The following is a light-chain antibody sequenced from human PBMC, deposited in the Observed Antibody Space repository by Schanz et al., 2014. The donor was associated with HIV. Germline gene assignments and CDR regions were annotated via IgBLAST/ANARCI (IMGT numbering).Light chain of an antibody. CDR1: SSDIGGYKS. V-gene: IGLV2-14*03. J-gene: IGLJ1*01. CDR3: SSYTSSNTYV. Sequence: QSALTQPSSVSGSPGQSISISCTGSSSDIGGYKSVSFSHPPPSPAPKLVIFDVIKRPSGVSNRFSGSKSGNTASLTISGLQAEDEADYYCSSYTSSNTYVFGTGTKLTVL. CDR2: DVI.